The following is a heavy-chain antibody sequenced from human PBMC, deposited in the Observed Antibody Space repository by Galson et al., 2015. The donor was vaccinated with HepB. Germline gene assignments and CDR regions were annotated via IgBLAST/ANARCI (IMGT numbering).Heavy chain of an antibody. CDR2: IKSKTGGGTT. V-gene: IGHV3-15*01. Sequence: SLRLSCAASGFTFSNAWMSWVRQAPGKGLEWVGRIKSKTGGGTTDYAAPGKGRFTISRDDSKNTLYLQMNSLKTEDTAVYYCTTDFTRNYYDSSGFAVGGWYFELWGRGTLVTVSS. CDR1: GFTFSNAW. J-gene: IGHJ2*01. D-gene: IGHD3-22*01. CDR3: TTDFTRNYYDSSGFAVGGWYFEL.